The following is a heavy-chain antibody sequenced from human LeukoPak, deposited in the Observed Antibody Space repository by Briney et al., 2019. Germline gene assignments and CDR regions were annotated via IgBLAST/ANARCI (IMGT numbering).Heavy chain of an antibody. D-gene: IGHD3-22*01. CDR2: IYYSGST. J-gene: IGHJ4*02. V-gene: IGHV4-39*07. Sequence: PSETLSLTCTVSGGSISSSNYYWGWIRQPPGEGLEWIGSIYYSGSTYYNPSLKSRVTISVDTSKNQFSLKLTSVTAADTAVYYCARTGATSGYYYGWYFDYWGQGTLVTVSS. CDR3: ARTGATSGYYYGWYFDY. CDR1: GGSISSSNYY.